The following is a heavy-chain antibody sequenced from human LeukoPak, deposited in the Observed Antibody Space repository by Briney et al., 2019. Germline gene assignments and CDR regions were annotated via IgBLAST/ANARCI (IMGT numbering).Heavy chain of an antibody. J-gene: IGHJ3*02. V-gene: IGHV4-59*12. CDR3: VREYSTSSTAFDI. Sequence: SETLSLTCTVSGGSISGYYWSWIRQPPGKGLEWIGYIYSSGTTKYNPSLNSRVTMSVDPSKNQFSLKLSSVTAADTAVYYCVREYSTSSTAFDIWGQGTMVTVSS. CDR2: IYSSGTT. D-gene: IGHD6-6*01. CDR1: GGSISGYY.